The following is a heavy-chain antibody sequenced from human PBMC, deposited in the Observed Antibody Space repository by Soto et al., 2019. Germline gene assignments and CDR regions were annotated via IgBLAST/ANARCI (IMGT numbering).Heavy chain of an antibody. CDR3: ATRITVFGLLIPPFDP. D-gene: IGHD3-3*01. V-gene: IGHV4-61*01. J-gene: IGHJ5*02. CDR2: IYYSGST. CDR1: GGSVSSGSYY. Sequence: SETLSLTCTVSGGSVSSGSYYWSWIRQPPGKGLEWIGYIYYSGSTNYNPSLKSRVTISVDTSKNQFSLRLSSVTAADTAIYYCATRITVFGLLIPPFDPWGQGTQVTVSS.